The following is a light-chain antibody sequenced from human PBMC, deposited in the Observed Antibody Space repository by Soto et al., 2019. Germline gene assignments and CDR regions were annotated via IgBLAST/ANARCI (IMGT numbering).Light chain of an antibody. CDR3: QQYNSYSCT. CDR1: QSISSW. Sequence: DIQMTQSPSTLSASVGDRVTITCRASQSISSWLAWYQQKPGKAPKLLIYKASSLESGVPSRFSGSGSGTEFTLTISSLQPDDSATYYCQQYNSYSCTFGQGTKVDIK. V-gene: IGKV1-5*03. J-gene: IGKJ1*01. CDR2: KAS.